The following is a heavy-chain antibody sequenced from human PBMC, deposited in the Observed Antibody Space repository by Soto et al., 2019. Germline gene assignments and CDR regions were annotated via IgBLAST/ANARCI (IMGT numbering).Heavy chain of an antibody. CDR2: ISGSGNTI. V-gene: IGHV3-11*01. D-gene: IGHD3-22*01. CDR1: GFSFRDYY. CDR3: ARDRLPMVVVVMGWFDP. J-gene: IGHJ5*02. Sequence: GGSLRLSCAASGFSFRDYYMSWIRQAPGKGLEWISYISGSGNTIYYADSVKGRFIISRDNAKNSLFLQMNSLRADDTAVYYYARDRLPMVVVVMGWFDPWGQGTLVTVSS.